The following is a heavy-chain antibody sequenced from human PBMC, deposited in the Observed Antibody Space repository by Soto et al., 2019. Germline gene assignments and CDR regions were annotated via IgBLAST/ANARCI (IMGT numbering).Heavy chain of an antibody. CDR1: GFTFSNKN. J-gene: IGHJ4*02. D-gene: IGHD3-10*01. CDR2: ISYHGNNQ. Sequence: PGGSLRLSCAASGFTFSNKNMHWVRQAPGKGLEWVAVISYHGNNQYYADSVKGRFTISKDNSNNTLYLQMNSLRAEDTAVYYCATDLADSGSHYKFCDYWGQGTLVTVSS. CDR3: ATDLADSGSHYKFCDY. V-gene: IGHV3-30*03.